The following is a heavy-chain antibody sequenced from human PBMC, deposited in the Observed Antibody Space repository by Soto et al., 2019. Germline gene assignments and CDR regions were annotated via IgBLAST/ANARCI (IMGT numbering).Heavy chain of an antibody. Sequence: PSETLSLTCSVSGTSIRGYYWTWIRQPPGKGLEWIGYIYYTGTTKYNPSLKSRVTISVDTSKSQFSLRLNSVTAADTAVYYCAREVSSFGSNHFDSWGQGALVTVSS. V-gene: IGHV4-59*01. J-gene: IGHJ4*02. CDR2: IYYTGTT. D-gene: IGHD3-10*01. CDR1: GTSIRGYY. CDR3: AREVSSFGSNHFDS.